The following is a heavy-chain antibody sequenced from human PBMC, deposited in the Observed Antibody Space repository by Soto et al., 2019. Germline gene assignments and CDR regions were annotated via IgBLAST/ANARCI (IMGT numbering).Heavy chain of an antibody. D-gene: IGHD2-15*01. CDR1: GFTFTNAW. V-gene: IGHV3-15*07. J-gene: IGHJ4*02. Sequence: EVQLVESGGDLVKPGGSLRVSCAASGFTFTNAWMNWVRQAPGKGLEGVGRIKSKSDGGTTDYAAPVKGRFTVSRDDSKNTLYLQMNSLETEDTAVYFCTTDIRGYEQFDYWGRGTLVTVSS. CDR2: IKSKSDGGTT. CDR3: TTDIRGYEQFDY.